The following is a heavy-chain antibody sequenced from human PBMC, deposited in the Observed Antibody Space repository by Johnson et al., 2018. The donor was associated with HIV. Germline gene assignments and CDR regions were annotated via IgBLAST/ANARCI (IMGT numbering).Heavy chain of an antibody. J-gene: IGHJ3*02. CDR3: ARGAPAHDAFDI. V-gene: IGHV3-30*04. D-gene: IGHD3-16*01. Sequence: QVQLVESGGDLVQPGGSLRLSCVSSGFTFSRYAMHCVRQAPGKGLEWVAVISYDGSNKYYADSVKGRFTISRDNSKNTLYRQMNSLRAEDTAVDYCARGAPAHDAFDIWGQGTMVTVSS. CDR1: GFTFSRYA. CDR2: ISYDGSNK.